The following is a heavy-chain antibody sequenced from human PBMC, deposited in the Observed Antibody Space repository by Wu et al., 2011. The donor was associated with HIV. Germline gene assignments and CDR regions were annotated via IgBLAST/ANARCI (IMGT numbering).Heavy chain of an antibody. J-gene: IGHJ6*03. CDR2: TSAYNGDT. Sequence: VQLVQSGAEVKKPGASVKVSCKTSGYTFTSFGVSWVRQAPGQGLEWMGWTSAYNGDTKYVQKLQDRVTMTTDTSTSTAYMELRSLRSDDTAVYYCARDGSSAQLDLYYNHMDVWGKGTTVTVSS. CDR1: GYTFTSFG. D-gene: IGHD6-6*01. V-gene: IGHV1-18*01. CDR3: ARDGSSAQLDLYYNHMDV.